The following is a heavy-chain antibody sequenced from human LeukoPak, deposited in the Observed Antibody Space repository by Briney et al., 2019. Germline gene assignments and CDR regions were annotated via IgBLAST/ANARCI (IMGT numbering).Heavy chain of an antibody. D-gene: IGHD3-10*01. V-gene: IGHV1-8*01. CDR3: AAHTYYYSSGSFGH. CDR2: MNPSSGNI. J-gene: IGHJ4*02. CDR1: GYSFTSYD. Sequence: ASVKVSCKASGYSFTSYDINWVRQATGQGPEWIGWMNPSSGNIGYAQRFQGRVTMTRDTSTSTAYLELSSLTSDDTAVYYCAAHTYYYSSGSFGHWGQGTLVTVSS.